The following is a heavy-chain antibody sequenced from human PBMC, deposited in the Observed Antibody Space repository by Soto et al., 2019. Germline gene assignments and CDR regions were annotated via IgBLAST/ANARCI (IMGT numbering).Heavy chain of an antibody. CDR1: GGTLSSYA. CDR3: ARDPRRYGDYAYFDY. V-gene: IGHV1-69*06. D-gene: IGHD4-17*01. Sequence: QVQLVQSGAEVKKPGSSVKVSCKASGGTLSSYAISWVRQAPGQGLEWMGGIIPIFGTANYAQKFQGRVTITADKSTSTAYMELSSLRSEDTAVYYCARDPRRYGDYAYFDYWGQGTLVTVSS. J-gene: IGHJ4*02. CDR2: IIPIFGTA.